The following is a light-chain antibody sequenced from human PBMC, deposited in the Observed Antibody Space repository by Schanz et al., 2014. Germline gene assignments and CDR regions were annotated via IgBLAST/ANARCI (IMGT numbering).Light chain of an antibody. CDR2: QVT. CDR3: SSYAGSTTYWL. V-gene: IGLV2-8*01. CDR1: SSDVGGHDY. J-gene: IGLJ3*02. Sequence: QSVLTQPPSASGAPGQSVTISCTGTSSDVGGHDYVSWYQHHPGKAPKVMIYQVTKRPSGVPDRFSGSKSGNTASLTISGLQAEDEADYYCSSYAGSTTYWLFGGGTKLTVL.